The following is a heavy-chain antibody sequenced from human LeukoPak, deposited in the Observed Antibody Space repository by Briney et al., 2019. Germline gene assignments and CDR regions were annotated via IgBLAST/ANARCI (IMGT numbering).Heavy chain of an antibody. CDR2: IYYSGST. CDR1: GGSISTSSYY. Sequence: SETLSLICTVSGGSISTSSYYWGWIRQPPGKGLEWIGSIYYSGSTYYNPSLKSRVTISVDTSKNQFSLKLSSVTAADTAVYYCARVIGDYYDSSGYAFDIWGQGTMVTVSS. CDR3: ARVIGDYYDSSGYAFDI. J-gene: IGHJ3*02. D-gene: IGHD3-22*01. V-gene: IGHV4-39*07.